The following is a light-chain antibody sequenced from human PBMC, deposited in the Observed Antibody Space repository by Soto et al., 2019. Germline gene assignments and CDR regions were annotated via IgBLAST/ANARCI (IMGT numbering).Light chain of an antibody. CDR3: AAWDDSLSGVV. CDR2: RND. CDR1: ISNIGRNY. V-gene: IGLV1-47*01. J-gene: IGLJ2*01. Sequence: QSVLTQPPSASGTPGQRVTISCSGSISNIGRNYVYWYQQLPGTAPKLLIYRNDQRPSGVPDRIYGSKSGTSASLAISGLRSEDEADYHCAAWDDSLSGVVFGGGTKVTVL.